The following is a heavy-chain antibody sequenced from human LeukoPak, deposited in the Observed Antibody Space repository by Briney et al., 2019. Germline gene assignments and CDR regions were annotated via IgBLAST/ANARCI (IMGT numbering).Heavy chain of an antibody. CDR1: GGSISSYY. CDR2: IYYSGST. D-gene: IGHD3-22*01. J-gene: IGHJ6*03. Sequence: SETLSLTCTVSGGSISSYYWSWIRQPPGKGLEWIGYIYYSGSTNYNPSLKSRVTISVDTSKNQFSLKLSSVTAADTAVYYCARDAYYYDSSGTKDHYYYMDVWGKGTTVTVSS. CDR3: ARDAYYYDSSGTKDHYYYMDV. V-gene: IGHV4-59*01.